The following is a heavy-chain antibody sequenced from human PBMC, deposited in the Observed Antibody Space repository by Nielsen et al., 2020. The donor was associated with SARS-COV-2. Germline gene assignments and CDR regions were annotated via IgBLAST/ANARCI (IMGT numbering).Heavy chain of an antibody. CDR1: GYTFTSYA. J-gene: IGHJ6*02. Sequence: ASVKVSCKASGYTFTSYAMHWVRQAPGQRLEWMGWINAGNGNTKYSQKFQGRVTITRDTSASTAYMELSSLRSEDTAVYYCARDLTYSYGYDYYYGMDVWGQGTTVTVSS. CDR2: INAGNGNT. D-gene: IGHD5-18*01. V-gene: IGHV1-3*01. CDR3: ARDLTYSYGYDYYYGMDV.